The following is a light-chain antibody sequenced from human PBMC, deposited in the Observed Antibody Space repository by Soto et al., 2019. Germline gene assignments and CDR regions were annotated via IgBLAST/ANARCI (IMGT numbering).Light chain of an antibody. CDR1: SSNVGGNP. CDR2: TNT. V-gene: IGLV1-44*01. J-gene: IGLJ1*01. Sequence: QSVLTQPPSASGTPGQRVTISCSGSSSNVGGNPVNWYQRVPTTAPKLLIYTNTQRPSGVPDRFSGSKSGTSASLAISGLQSEDEADYYCASWDDSLNGPVFGTGTKLTVL. CDR3: ASWDDSLNGPV.